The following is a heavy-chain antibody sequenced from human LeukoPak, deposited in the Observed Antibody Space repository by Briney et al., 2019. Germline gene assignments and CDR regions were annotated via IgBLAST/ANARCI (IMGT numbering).Heavy chain of an antibody. CDR2: ISAYNGNT. CDR3: ARAQPVVLRYGGYFDY. V-gene: IGHV1-18*01. D-gene: IGHD3-9*01. J-gene: IGHJ4*02. Sequence: GASVKVSCKASGYTFTSYGISWVRQAPGQGLEWMGWISAYNGNTNYAQKLQGRVTMTTDTSTSTAYMELRSLRSDDTAVYYCARAQPVVLRYGGYFDYWGQGTLVTVSS. CDR1: GYTFTSYG.